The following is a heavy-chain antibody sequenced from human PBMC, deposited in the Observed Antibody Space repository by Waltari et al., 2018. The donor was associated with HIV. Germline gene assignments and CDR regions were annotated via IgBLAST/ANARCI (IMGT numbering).Heavy chain of an antibody. CDR1: GFTVSSNY. CDR3: ASDRGRGYSYGARYYFDY. CDR2: IYSGGST. Sequence: EVQLVESGGGLVQPGGSLRLSCAASGFTVSSNYMSWVRQAPGKGLEWVSVIYSGGSTYYADSVKGRFTISRDNSKNTLYLQMNSLRAEDTAVYYCASDRGRGYSYGARYYFDYWGQGTLVTVSS. J-gene: IGHJ4*02. V-gene: IGHV3-66*02. D-gene: IGHD5-18*01.